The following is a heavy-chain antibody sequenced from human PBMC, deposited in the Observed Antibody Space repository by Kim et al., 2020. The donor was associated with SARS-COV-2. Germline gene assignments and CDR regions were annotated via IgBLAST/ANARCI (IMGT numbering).Heavy chain of an antibody. J-gene: IGHJ4*02. CDR2: INHSGST. Sequence: SQTLSLTCAVYGGSFSGYYWSWIRQPPGKGLEWIGEINHSGSTNYNPSLKSRVTISVDTSKNQFSLKLSSVTAADTAVYYCARGPRLGYSSSTGCYYFDYWGQGTLVTVST. CDR1: GGSFSGYY. CDR3: ARGPRLGYSSSTGCYYFDY. V-gene: IGHV4-34*01. D-gene: IGHD2-2*01.